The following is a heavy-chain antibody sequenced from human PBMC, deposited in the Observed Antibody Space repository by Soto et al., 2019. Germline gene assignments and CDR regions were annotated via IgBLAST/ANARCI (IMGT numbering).Heavy chain of an antibody. CDR2: IYWDDDK. J-gene: IGHJ5*01. CDR1: GFSLRTHGVG. CDR3: AHAMLYCTGGSCSTWFDS. V-gene: IGHV2-5*02. Sequence: QITLKESGPTLVKPTQTLTLTCTFSGFSLRTHGVGVGWIRQPAGKALEWLALIYWDDDKRYSASLNSRLTITKDTSKNQVVLTMTNVDPVDTATYYCAHAMLYCTGGSCSTWFDSWGPGTLVTVSS. D-gene: IGHD2-15*01.